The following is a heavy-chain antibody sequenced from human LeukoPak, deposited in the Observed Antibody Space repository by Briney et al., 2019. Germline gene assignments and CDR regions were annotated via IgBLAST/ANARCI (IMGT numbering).Heavy chain of an antibody. CDR2: ISWNSGSL. CDR1: GFTFDDYA. V-gene: IGHV3-9*01. D-gene: IGHD3-22*01. CDR3: AKDIGQHYYDSSGYYDY. Sequence: AGGSLRLSCAASGFTFDDYAMHWVRQAPGKGLEWVSGISWNSGSLGYADSVKGRFTISRDNAKNSLYLQMNSLRAEDTALYYCAKDIGQHYYDSSGYYDYWGQGTLVTVSS. J-gene: IGHJ4*02.